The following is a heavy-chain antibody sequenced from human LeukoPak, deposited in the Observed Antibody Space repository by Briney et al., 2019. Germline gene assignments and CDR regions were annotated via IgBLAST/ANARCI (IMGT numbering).Heavy chain of an antibody. CDR3: TTDPSVLVVGY. Sequence: GGSLRLSCAASGFSFSNAWMNWVRQAPGKGLEWVGRIKRETDGGTTEYAAPVKGRFIISRDDSRNTLYLEMHSLRTEDTAVYYCTTDPSVLVVGYWGQGTLVTVSS. CDR2: IKRETDGGTT. CDR1: GFSFSNAW. J-gene: IGHJ4*02. D-gene: IGHD2-15*01. V-gene: IGHV3-15*01.